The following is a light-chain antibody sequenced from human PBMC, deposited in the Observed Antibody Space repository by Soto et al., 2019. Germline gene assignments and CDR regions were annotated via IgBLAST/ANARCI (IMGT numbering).Light chain of an antibody. CDR3: KSYAGSNTYV. J-gene: IGLJ1*01. Sequence: QSVLTQPPSASGSPGQSVTISCTGTKSDIGVYDFVSWYQHHPGKAPRLIIYEAVQRPSGVPDRLSGSKSGNTASLTVSGLQAADEADYFCKSYAGSNTYVFGSGTKV. CDR2: EAV. V-gene: IGLV2-8*01. CDR1: KSDIGVYDF.